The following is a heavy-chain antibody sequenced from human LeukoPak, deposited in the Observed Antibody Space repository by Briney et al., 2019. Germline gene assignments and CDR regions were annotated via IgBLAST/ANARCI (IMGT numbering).Heavy chain of an antibody. CDR1: GGSISSYY. CDR3: ARAPGSNSLLRFDY. J-gene: IGHJ4*02. Sequence: PSETLSLTCTVFGGSISSYYWSWIRQPPGKGLEWIGYIYYSGSTNYNPSLKSRVTILVDTSKNQFSLELSSVTAADTALYYCARAPGSNSLLRFDYWGQGILVTVSS. CDR2: IYYSGST. D-gene: IGHD4-23*01. V-gene: IGHV4-59*01.